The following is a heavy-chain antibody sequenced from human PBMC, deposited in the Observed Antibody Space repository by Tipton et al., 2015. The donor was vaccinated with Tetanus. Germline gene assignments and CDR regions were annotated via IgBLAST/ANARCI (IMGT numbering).Heavy chain of an antibody. CDR1: GGSVSSGSYF. CDR2: IYYTGNT. CDR3: AGLPVGGGYSAHHYFLH. Sequence: TLSLTCTVSGGSVSSGSYFWSWIRQPPGKGLQWIGYIYYTGNTNYNPSLKSRVTISADTTKKQFSLNLRSVTAADTAVYYCAGLPVGGGYSAHHYFLHWGQGTLVTVSS. V-gene: IGHV4-61*01. D-gene: IGHD4-23*01. J-gene: IGHJ4*02.